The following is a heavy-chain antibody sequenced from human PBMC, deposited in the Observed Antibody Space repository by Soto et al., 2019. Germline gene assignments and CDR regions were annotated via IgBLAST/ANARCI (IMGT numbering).Heavy chain of an antibody. CDR2: ISSASSET. Sequence: AGGSLRLSCEASGFTFSRVSMNWVRQAPGKGLEWVASISSASSETWYADSVKGRFIISRDNAQNSLFLQMNTLRPEDSAIYYCARVAYWGPGTQVTVSS. V-gene: IGHV3-21*01. CDR3: ARVAY. CDR1: GFTFSRVS. J-gene: IGHJ4*02.